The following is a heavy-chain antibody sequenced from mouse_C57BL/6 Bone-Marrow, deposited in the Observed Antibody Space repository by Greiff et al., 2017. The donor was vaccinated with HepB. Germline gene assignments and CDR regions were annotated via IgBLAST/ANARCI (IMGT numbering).Heavy chain of an antibody. J-gene: IGHJ4*01. D-gene: IGHD2-5*01. CDR2: IDPNSGST. CDR3: PYYSNYDYAMDY. V-gene: IGHV1-64*01. CDR1: GYTFTSYW. Sequence: QVQLQQPGAELVKPGASVKLSCKASGYTFTSYWMHWVKQRPGQGLEWIGMIDPNSGSTNYNEKFKSKATLTVDKSSSTAYMQPSSLTSEDSAVYYCPYYSNYDYAMDYWGQGTSVTVSS.